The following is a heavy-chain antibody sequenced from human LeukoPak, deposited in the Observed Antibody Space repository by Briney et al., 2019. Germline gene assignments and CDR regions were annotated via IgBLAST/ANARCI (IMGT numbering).Heavy chain of an antibody. D-gene: IGHD5-18*01. V-gene: IGHV3-23*01. J-gene: IGHJ6*01. CDR1: GFTFSSYA. CDR3: AKVSGRIQIWPQPFGDGMDV. CDR2: ISGSGGIT. Sequence: PGGSLRLSCAASGFTFSSYAMSWVRQAPGKGLEWVSAISGSGGITYYADSVKGRFSISRDNSKNMLYLQMNSLRAEDTAVYYCAKVSGRIQIWPQPFGDGMDVWGQGTTVTVSS.